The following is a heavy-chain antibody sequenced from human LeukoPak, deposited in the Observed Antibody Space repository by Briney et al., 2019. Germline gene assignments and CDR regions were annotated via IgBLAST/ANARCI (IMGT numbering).Heavy chain of an antibody. V-gene: IGHV3-30*18. Sequence: GGSLRLSCAASGFTFSRYGMHWVRQAPGKGLEWVALISYDGSNKYYADSVKGRFTISRDNSENTLYLQMNSLRAEDTAVYYCAKDQRPMITFGGVIADWGQGTLVTVSS. CDR2: ISYDGSNK. CDR1: GFTFSRYG. J-gene: IGHJ4*02. CDR3: AKDQRPMITFGGVIAD. D-gene: IGHD3-16*02.